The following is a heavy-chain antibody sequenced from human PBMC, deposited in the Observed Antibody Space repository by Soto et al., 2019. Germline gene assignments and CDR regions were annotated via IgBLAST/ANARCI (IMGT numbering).Heavy chain of an antibody. CDR1: GFTFSSYG. J-gene: IGHJ6*02. Sequence: QVQLVESGGGVVQPGRSLRLSCAASGFTFSSYGMHWVRQAPGKGLEWVAVIWYDGSNKYYADSVKGRFTISRDNSKNALYLQMNGLRAEATAVYYCARDPDNGYGDDAESTYYYGMDVWGQGTTFTVSS. D-gene: IGHD4-17*01. V-gene: IGHV3-33*01. CDR3: ARDPDNGYGDDAESTYYYGMDV. CDR2: IWYDGSNK.